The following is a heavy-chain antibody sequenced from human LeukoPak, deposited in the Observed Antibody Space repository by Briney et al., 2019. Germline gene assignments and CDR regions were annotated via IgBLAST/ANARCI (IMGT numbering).Heavy chain of an antibody. D-gene: IGHD3-22*01. CDR1: GYTFTSYA. J-gene: IGHJ4*02. CDR2: IIPIFGTA. Sequence: SVKVSCKASGYTFTSYAMNWVRQAPGQGLEWMGGIIPIFGTANYAQKFQGRVTITTDESTSTAYMELSSLRSEDTAVYYCARVISSGYYSWGQGTLVTVSS. CDR3: ARVISSGYYS. V-gene: IGHV1-69*05.